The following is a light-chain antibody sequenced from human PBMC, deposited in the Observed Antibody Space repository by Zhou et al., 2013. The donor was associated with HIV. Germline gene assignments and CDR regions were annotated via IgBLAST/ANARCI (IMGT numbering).Light chain of an antibody. CDR2: AAS. V-gene: IGKV1-5*01. Sequence: DIQMTQSPATLSASVGDRVTITCRASQSISSLVAWYQQKPGKAPKLLIYAASTLQSGVPSRFSGSGSGTEFTLTISSLQPDDFATYYCQHYNTYSPSWTFGQGTKVEIK. J-gene: IGKJ1*01. CDR3: QHYNTYSPSWT. CDR1: QSISSL.